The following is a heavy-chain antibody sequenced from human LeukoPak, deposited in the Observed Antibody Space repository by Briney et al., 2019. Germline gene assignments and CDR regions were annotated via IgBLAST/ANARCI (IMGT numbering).Heavy chain of an antibody. CDR3: ARGVTMIRGAVMYPYFFDF. V-gene: IGHV3-7*03. Sequence: GGSLRLSCAASGFTFGDFFVSWVRQAPGKGLEWVANINRDGSEKFHVDSMRGRFTISRDNAKNALFLQMHSLRADDTAMYFCARGVTMIRGAVMYPYFFDFWGRGTLVTVSS. D-gene: IGHD3-10*01. CDR2: INRDGSEK. J-gene: IGHJ4*02. CDR1: GFTFGDFF.